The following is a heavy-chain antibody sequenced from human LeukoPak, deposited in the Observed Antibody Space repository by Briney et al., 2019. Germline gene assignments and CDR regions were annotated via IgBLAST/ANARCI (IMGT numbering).Heavy chain of an antibody. D-gene: IGHD3-3*01. CDR1: GFTFSSYA. J-gene: IGHJ6*02. Sequence: GGSLRLSCAASGFTFSSYAMSWARQAPGKGLEWVSAISGSGGSTYYADSVKGRFTISRDNSKNTLYLQMNSLRAEDTAVYYCAKELQYYDFWSGYYGMDVWGQGTTVTVSS. CDR3: AKELQYYDFWSGYYGMDV. CDR2: ISGSGGST. V-gene: IGHV3-23*01.